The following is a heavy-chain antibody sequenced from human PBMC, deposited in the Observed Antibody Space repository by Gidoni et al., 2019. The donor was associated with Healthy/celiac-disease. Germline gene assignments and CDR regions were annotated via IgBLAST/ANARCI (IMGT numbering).Heavy chain of an antibody. CDR3: ASSKSHAFDI. CDR2: IWYDGSNK. V-gene: IGHV3-33*01. Sequence: VQLVESGGGVVKPGRSLRLSCVASGFTFSSYGMHWVRQAPGKGLEWVAVIWYDGSNKYYADAVKGRFTISRDNSKNTLYLQMNSLRAEDTAVYYCASSKSHAFDIWGQGTMVTVSS. CDR1: GFTFSSYG. J-gene: IGHJ3*02.